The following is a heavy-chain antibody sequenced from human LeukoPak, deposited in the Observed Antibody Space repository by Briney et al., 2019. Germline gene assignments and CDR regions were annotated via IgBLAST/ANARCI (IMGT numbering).Heavy chain of an antibody. CDR1: GYTFTSYG. V-gene: IGHV1-69*06. J-gene: IGHJ3*02. CDR2: IIPIFGTA. D-gene: IGHD3-22*01. Sequence: SVKVSCKASGYTFTSYGISWVRQAPGQGLEWMGGIIPIFGTANYAQKFQGRVTITADKSTSTAYMELSSLRSEDTAVYYCARTVQNYYDSSGYRDAFDIWGQGTMVTVSS. CDR3: ARTVQNYYDSSGYRDAFDI.